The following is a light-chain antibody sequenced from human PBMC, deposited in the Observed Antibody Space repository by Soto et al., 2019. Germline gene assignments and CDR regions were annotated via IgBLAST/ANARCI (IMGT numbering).Light chain of an antibody. CDR2: EGN. CDR1: RNDIGTYNL. V-gene: IGLV2-23*01. CDR3: CSYTDGSSLL. Sequence: QSALTQPASVSESPGQSISISCGGGRNDIGTYNLVYWYQQHPGKAPKLIIYEGNKRTSGVSNRFSGSRSGNTASLTISGLTAEDEADYYCCSYTDGSSLLFGGGTKLTVL. J-gene: IGLJ3*02.